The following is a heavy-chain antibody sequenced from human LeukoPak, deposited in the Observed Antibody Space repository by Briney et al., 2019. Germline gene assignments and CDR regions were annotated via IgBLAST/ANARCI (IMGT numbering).Heavy chain of an antibody. J-gene: IGHJ4*02. Sequence: PSETLSLTCTVSGYSISSGYYWGWIRQPPGKGLEWIGSIYHSGSTYYNPSLKSRVTISVDTSKNQFSLELSSVTAADTAVYYCARREHYYDSSGYSYWGQGTLVTVPS. CDR1: GYSISSGYY. V-gene: IGHV4-38-2*02. CDR3: ARREHYYDSSGYSY. CDR2: IYHSGST. D-gene: IGHD3-22*01.